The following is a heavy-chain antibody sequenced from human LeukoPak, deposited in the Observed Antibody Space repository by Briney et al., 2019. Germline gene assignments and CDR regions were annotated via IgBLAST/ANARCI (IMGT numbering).Heavy chain of an antibody. Sequence: GGSLRLSCAASGFTFGSYTMTWVRQAPGKGLEWVSYISDSGGTIYYADSVKGRFTISRDNAKNSLYLQINSLRDEDTAVYYCARDGGSGYSFGPNFDYWGQVILVTVSS. D-gene: IGHD5-18*01. CDR3: ARDGGSGYSFGPNFDY. V-gene: IGHV3-48*02. CDR1: GFTFGSYT. CDR2: ISDSGGTI. J-gene: IGHJ4*02.